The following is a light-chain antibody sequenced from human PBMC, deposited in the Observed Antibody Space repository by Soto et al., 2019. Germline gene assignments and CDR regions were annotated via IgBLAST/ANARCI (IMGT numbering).Light chain of an antibody. V-gene: IGKV3-20*01. CDR2: GSS. CDR3: QQYGNSPPIT. J-gene: IGKJ5*01. Sequence: EIGLTQSPGTLSLSPGERASRSCRSSHSVSSSYLAWYQQKPGQAPSLLIYGSSSRATGIPDRFSRSGSGTDFTLTSSRLETEDFAVYYCQQYGNSPPITFGQRPRLEIK. CDR1: HSVSSSY.